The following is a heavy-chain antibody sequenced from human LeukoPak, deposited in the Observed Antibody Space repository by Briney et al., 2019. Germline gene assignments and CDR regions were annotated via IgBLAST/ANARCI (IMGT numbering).Heavy chain of an antibody. Sequence: SETLSLTCTVSGYSISSSSHYWGWIRQPPGKGLEWIGSIYYSGSTYYNPSLKSRVTISVDTSKNQFSLKLSSVTAADTAVYYCARSVEGYCRGGSCYSYSYYMDVWGKGTTVTVSS. CDR1: GYSISSSSHY. CDR2: IYYSGST. J-gene: IGHJ6*03. V-gene: IGHV4-39*07. D-gene: IGHD2-15*01. CDR3: ARSVEGYCRGGSCYSYSYYMDV.